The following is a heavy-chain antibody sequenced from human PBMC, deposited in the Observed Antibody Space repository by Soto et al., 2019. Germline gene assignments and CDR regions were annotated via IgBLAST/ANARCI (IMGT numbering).Heavy chain of an antibody. CDR2: IIPIFGTA. J-gene: IGHJ6*02. D-gene: IGHD5-12*01. Sequence: SVKVSCKASGGTFSSYAISWVRQAPGQGLEWMGGIIPIFGTANYAQKFQGRVTITADESTSTAYMELSSLRSEDTAVYYCARDRGSGYDTYYYYGMDVWGQGTKVTVSS. V-gene: IGHV1-69*13. CDR3: ARDRGSGYDTYYYYGMDV. CDR1: GGTFSSYA.